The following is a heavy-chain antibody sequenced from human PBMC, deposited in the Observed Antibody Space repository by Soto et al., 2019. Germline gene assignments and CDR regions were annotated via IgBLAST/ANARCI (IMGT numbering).Heavy chain of an antibody. CDR3: ARDRDIVVVPAAISNYYYGMDV. D-gene: IGHD2-2*02. CDR1: GGTFSSYA. V-gene: IGHV1-18*01. Sequence: GASVKVSCKASGGTFSSYAISWVRQAPGQGLEWMGGIIPIFGNTNYAQKLQGRVTMTTDTSTSTAYMELRSLRSDDTAVYYCARDRDIVVVPAAISNYYYGMDVWGQGTTVTVSS. CDR2: IIPIFGNT. J-gene: IGHJ6*02.